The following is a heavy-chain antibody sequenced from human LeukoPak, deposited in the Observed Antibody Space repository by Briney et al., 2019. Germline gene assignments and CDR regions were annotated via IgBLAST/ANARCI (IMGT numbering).Heavy chain of an antibody. CDR1: GFTFSSYS. V-gene: IGHV3-21*01. Sequence: GGSLRLSCAASGFTFSSYSMNWVRQAPGKGLEWVSSLSSSSSYIYYADSVKGRFTISGDNAKNSLYLQMNSLRAEDTAVYYCARLRVYYDILTGSEIFDYWGQGTLVTVSS. CDR2: LSSSSSYI. CDR3: ARLRVYYDILTGSEIFDY. D-gene: IGHD3-9*01. J-gene: IGHJ4*02.